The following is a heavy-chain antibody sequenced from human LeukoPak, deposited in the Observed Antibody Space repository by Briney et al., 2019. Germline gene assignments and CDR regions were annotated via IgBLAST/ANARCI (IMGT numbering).Heavy chain of an antibody. CDR3: ARVAITMVRGVISGYYYYYMDV. CDR2: IYYSGST. J-gene: IGHJ6*03. D-gene: IGHD3-10*01. V-gene: IGHV4-59*12. Sequence: SETLSLTCTVSGGSISSYYWSWIRQPPGKGLEWIGYIYYSGSTNYNPSLKSRVTISVDTSKNQFSLKLSSVTAADTAVYYCARVAITMVRGVISGYYYYYMDVWGKGTTVTVSS. CDR1: GGSISSYY.